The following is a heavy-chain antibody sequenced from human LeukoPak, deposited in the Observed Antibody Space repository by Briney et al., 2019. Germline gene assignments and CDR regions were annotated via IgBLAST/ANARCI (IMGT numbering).Heavy chain of an antibody. CDR1: GFTLSSYW. Sequence: GGSLRLSCAASGFTLSSYWMSWVRQAPGKGLEWVANIDQDGSSKYYGDSVKGRCSISRDDAKTSLYLQMNSLRAEDTAVYYCARDLFSGSYYEDFWGQGTLVTVSS. CDR2: IDQDGSSK. J-gene: IGHJ4*02. V-gene: IGHV3-7*01. D-gene: IGHD1-26*01. CDR3: ARDLFSGSYYEDF.